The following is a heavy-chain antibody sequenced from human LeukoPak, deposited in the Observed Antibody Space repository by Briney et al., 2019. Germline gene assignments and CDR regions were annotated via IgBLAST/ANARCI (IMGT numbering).Heavy chain of an antibody. CDR1: GFTFSGYS. D-gene: IGHD3-22*01. CDR2: NSGSGDAT. J-gene: IGHJ4*02. CDR3: AKDRQSRGSLGFDY. Sequence: GGSLRLSCAASGFTFSGYSMSWVRQAPGKGPEWLSNNSGSGDATYYADSVKGRFTISRDKSKNTLYVQMNSLRAEDTAVYYCAKDRQSRGSLGFDYWGQGALVIVSS. V-gene: IGHV3-23*01.